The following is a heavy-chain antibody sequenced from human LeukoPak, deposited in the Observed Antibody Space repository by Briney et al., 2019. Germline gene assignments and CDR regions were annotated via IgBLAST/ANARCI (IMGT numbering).Heavy chain of an antibody. CDR2: IYYSGST. J-gene: IGHJ5*02. D-gene: IGHD2-21*02. CDR1: GGSISSGDYY. V-gene: IGHV4-30-4*01. Sequence: SQTLSLTCTVSGGSISSGDYYWSWIRRPPGTGLEWIGYIYYSGSTYYNPSLKSRVTISVDTSKNQFSLKLSSVTAADTAVYYCARVHPYCGGDCYPNWFDPWGQGTLVTVSS. CDR3: ARVHPYCGGDCYPNWFDP.